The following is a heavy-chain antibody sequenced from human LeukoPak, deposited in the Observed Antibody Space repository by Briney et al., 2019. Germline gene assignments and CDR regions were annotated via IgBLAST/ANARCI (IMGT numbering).Heavy chain of an antibody. J-gene: IGHJ4*02. CDR3: ARGSGGDY. Sequence: PGGSLRLSCAASGFTFSSYEMNWVRQAPGKGLEWVSYIGYSGSTIYYADSVKGRFTISRDNAKNSLYLQVNSLRADDTALYYCARGSGGDYWGQGTLVTVSS. CDR1: GFTFSSYE. V-gene: IGHV3-48*03. CDR2: IGYSGSTI.